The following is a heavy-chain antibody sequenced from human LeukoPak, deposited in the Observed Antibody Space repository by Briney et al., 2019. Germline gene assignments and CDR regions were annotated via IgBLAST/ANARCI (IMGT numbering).Heavy chain of an antibody. D-gene: IGHD6-13*01. V-gene: IGHV3-30-3*01. Sequence: GGSLRLSCAASGFAFSSYAMHWVRQAPGKGLEWVAVISYDGSNKYYADSVKGRFTISRDNSKNTLYLQMNSLRAEESAVYCCARDPHPSLYSSSWWCDYWGQGNLVTVSS. CDR2: ISYDGSNK. CDR1: GFAFSSYA. J-gene: IGHJ4*02. CDR3: ARDPHPSLYSSSWWCDY.